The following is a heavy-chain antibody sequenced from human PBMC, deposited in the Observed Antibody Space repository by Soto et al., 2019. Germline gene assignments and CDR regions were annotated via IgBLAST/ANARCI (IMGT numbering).Heavy chain of an antibody. CDR3: AKDQARLRYFDWLQQYYFDY. D-gene: IGHD3-9*01. Sequence: GGSLRLSCAASGFTFSTYWMQWVRQVPGEGLVWVSIICENGGIKTYADSVKGRFTISRDNSKNTLYLQMNSLRAEDTAVYYCAKDQARLRYFDWLQQYYFDYWGQGTLVTVSS. CDR2: ICENGGIK. CDR1: GFTFSTYW. V-gene: IGHV3-74*01. J-gene: IGHJ4*02.